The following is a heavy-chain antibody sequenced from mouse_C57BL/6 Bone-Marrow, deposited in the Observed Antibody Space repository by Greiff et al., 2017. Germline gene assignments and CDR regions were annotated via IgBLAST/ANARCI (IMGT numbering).Heavy chain of an antibody. V-gene: IGHV14-4*01. J-gene: IGHJ2*01. Sequence: EVQVVESGAELVRPGASVKLSCTASGFNIKDDYMHWVKQRPEQGLEWIGWIDPENGDTEYASKFQGKATITADTSSNTAYLQLSSLTSEDTAVYYCTFYDGYYVVDYWGQGTTLTVSS. CDR3: TFYDGYYVVDY. D-gene: IGHD2-3*01. CDR2: IDPENGDT. CDR1: GFNIKDDY.